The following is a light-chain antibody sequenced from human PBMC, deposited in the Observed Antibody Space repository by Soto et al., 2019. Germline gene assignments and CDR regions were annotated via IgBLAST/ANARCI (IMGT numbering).Light chain of an antibody. CDR2: AAS. CDR3: QQSYSTRFT. V-gene: IGKV1-39*01. Sequence: DIYMAQSPSSLSASVGDRVTITCQASEDITNYLNWYQQKPGKAPKLLIYAASSLQSGVPSRFSGSGSGTDFTLTISSLQPEDFATYYCQQSYSTRFTFGPGTKVDIK. CDR1: EDITNY. J-gene: IGKJ3*01.